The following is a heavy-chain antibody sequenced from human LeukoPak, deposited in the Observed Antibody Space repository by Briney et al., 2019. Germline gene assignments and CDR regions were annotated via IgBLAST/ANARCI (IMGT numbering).Heavy chain of an antibody. Sequence: PGGSLRLSCAASAFTFSSYEMNWVRQAPGKGLEWVSYISSSGSTLYYADSVKGRFTISRDNAKNSLYMQMNSLRAEDTAVYYCARDCNHHDSSGYGYYYYGMDVWGQGTTVTVSS. V-gene: IGHV3-48*03. CDR3: ARDCNHHDSSGYGYYYYGMDV. CDR1: AFTFSSYE. D-gene: IGHD3-22*01. J-gene: IGHJ6*02. CDR2: ISSSGSTL.